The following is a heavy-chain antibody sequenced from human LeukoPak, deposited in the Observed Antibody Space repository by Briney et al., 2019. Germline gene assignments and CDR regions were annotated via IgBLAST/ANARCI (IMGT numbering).Heavy chain of an antibody. CDR2: INPSGGNT. CDR3: ARAHGSGSYYSRSFDP. Sequence: ASVKVSCKASGYTFTNYYMHWVRQAPGQGFEWMGIINPSGGNTNYAQKFQGRLTMTRDKSTSTVYMELSSLRSEDTAVYYCARAHGSGSYYSRSFDPWGQGTLVTVSS. D-gene: IGHD3-10*01. J-gene: IGHJ5*02. V-gene: IGHV1-46*01. CDR1: GYTFTNYY.